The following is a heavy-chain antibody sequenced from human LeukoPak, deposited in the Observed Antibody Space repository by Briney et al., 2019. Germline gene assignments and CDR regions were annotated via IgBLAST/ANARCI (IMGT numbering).Heavy chain of an antibody. CDR1: GFTVSSNY. CDR2: IYSGGGT. Sequence: GGSLRLSCAASGFTVSSNYMSWVRQAPGKGLEWVSVIYSGGGTYYADSVRGRFTISRDNSKNTLYLQMNSLRAEDTAVYYCARDKTSLGYSYALFDYWGQGTLVTVSS. V-gene: IGHV3-53*01. CDR3: ARDKTSLGYSYALFDY. D-gene: IGHD5-18*01. J-gene: IGHJ4*02.